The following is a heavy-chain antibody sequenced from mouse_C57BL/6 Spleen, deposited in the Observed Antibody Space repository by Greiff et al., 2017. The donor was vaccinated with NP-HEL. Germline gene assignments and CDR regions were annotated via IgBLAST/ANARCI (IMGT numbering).Heavy chain of an antibody. D-gene: IGHD2-5*01. CDR2: ISSGSSTI. CDR1: GFTFSDYG. J-gene: IGHJ4*01. V-gene: IGHV5-17*01. Sequence: VQLKESGGGLVKPGGSLKLSCAASGFTFSDYGMHWVRQAPEKGLEWVAYISSGSSTIYYADTVKGRFTISKDNAKNTLFLQMTSLRSEDTAMYYCARGGSNSDMDYWGQGTSVTVAS. CDR3: ARGGSNSDMDY.